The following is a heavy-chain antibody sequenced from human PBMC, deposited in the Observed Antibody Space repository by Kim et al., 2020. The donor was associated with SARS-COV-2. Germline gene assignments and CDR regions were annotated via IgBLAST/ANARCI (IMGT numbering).Heavy chain of an antibody. J-gene: IGHJ5*02. CDR1: GISFGNFA. V-gene: IGHV3-23*01. D-gene: IGHD2-15*01. CDR3: VRDGGPANSLWDWFDP. CDR2: IGGNGVDT. Sequence: GGSLRLSCAGSGISFGNFAMSWVRQTPGKGLEWVSGIGGNGVDTDYANSVKGRFTISRDNSKKKLYLQMNSLRAEDTAMYFCVRDGGPANSLWDWFDPWG.